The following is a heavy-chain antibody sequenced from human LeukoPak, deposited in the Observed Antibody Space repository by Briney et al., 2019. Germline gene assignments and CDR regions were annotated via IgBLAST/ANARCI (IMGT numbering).Heavy chain of an antibody. CDR3: AREDHSNYNY. CDR1: GFVFSTYW. D-gene: IGHD4-11*01. Sequence: GGSLRLSCAGSGFVFSTYWMHWVRQAPGKGLAWVSRIKTDGSTTYYADSVKGRFTVSRDNAKNTLYLQMNSLRAEDTAVYYCAREDHSNYNYWGQGTLVTVSS. CDR2: IKTDGSTT. V-gene: IGHV3-74*01. J-gene: IGHJ4*02.